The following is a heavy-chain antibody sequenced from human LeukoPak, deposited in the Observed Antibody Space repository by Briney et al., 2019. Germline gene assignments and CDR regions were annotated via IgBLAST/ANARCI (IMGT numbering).Heavy chain of an antibody. Sequence: HPGGSLRLSCAASGFTFDDYGMSWVRQAPGKGLEWVANIKQDGTQEYYVDSVKGRFTVPRDNAKNSLYLQMNSLRAEDTAVYYCARDRMPSSYRGLDPWGQGTLVTVSS. J-gene: IGHJ5*02. V-gene: IGHV3-7*01. CDR3: ARDRMPSSYRGLDP. CDR1: GFTFDDYG. D-gene: IGHD3-10*01. CDR2: IKQDGTQE.